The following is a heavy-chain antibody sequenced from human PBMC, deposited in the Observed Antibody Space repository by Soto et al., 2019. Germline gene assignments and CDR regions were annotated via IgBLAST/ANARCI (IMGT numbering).Heavy chain of an antibody. J-gene: IGHJ3*02. CDR1: GGTLSDHG. CDR2: TIPVFNTA. Sequence: QVQLEQSGAEVKKPGSSVKVSCKASGGTLSDHGVAWLRQAPGQGLEWMGGTIPVFNTAKYAQKFQGRVTFIADKFTNIAYMELSSLRSEDTAFYFCARGVYGSGNYYTGPSAFDICGQGTMVIVSS. CDR3: ARGVYGSGNYYTGPSAFDI. V-gene: IGHV1-69*06. D-gene: IGHD3-10*01.